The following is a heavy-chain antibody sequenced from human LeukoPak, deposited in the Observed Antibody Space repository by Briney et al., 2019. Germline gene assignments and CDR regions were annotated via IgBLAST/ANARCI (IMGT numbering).Heavy chain of an antibody. J-gene: IGHJ4*02. D-gene: IGHD3-3*01. V-gene: IGHV3-53*01. CDR3: AKLPRITIFGAIDY. CDR1: GFTVSSNY. CDR2: IYSGGST. Sequence: GGSLRLSCAASGFTVSSNYMSWVRQAPGKGLEWVSVIYSGGSTYYADSVKGRFTISRDNSKNTLYLQMNSLRAEDTAVYYCAKLPRITIFGAIDYWGQGTLVTVSS.